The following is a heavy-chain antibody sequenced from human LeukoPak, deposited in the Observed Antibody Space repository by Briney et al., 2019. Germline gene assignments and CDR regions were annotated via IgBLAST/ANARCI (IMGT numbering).Heavy chain of an antibody. V-gene: IGHV3-23*01. Sequence: GGSLRLSCAASGFTFSKYAMSWLRQAQGKGLEWVSAINPSDGNTFYAGSVKGRFTISRDNFKNTLSLQMNSLRAEDTALYYCAKDSSVPYGITDWGQGTLVTVSS. D-gene: IGHD4-17*01. CDR3: AKDSSVPYGITD. CDR1: GFTFSKYA. CDR2: INPSDGNT. J-gene: IGHJ4*02.